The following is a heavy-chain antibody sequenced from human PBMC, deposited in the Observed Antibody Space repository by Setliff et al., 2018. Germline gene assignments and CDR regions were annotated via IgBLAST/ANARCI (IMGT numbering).Heavy chain of an antibody. D-gene: IGHD3-10*01. J-gene: IGHJ4*02. CDR1: GYFISSGYY. Sequence: SLTCAVSGYFISSGYYWGWTRQPPGKGLEWIGSIYHSGSTYYNPSLKSRVTISVDTSKNQFSLKLSSVTAADTAVYYCARDMYYGSGSGDYWGQGTLVTVSS. V-gene: IGHV4-38-2*02. CDR2: IYHSGST. CDR3: ARDMYYGSGSGDY.